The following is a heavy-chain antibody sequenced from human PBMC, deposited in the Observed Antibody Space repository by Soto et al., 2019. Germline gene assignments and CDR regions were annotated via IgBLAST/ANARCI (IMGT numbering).Heavy chain of an antibody. V-gene: IGHV3-53*01. D-gene: IGHD3-10*01. Sequence: GGSLRLSCAASGFTVSSTYMNWVRQAPGKGLEWVSVTYSGGRTYYADSVKGRFTISRDNSKSTVYLQMNSLRDEDTAVYYCARGGDNYYYAMDVWGQGTTVTVSS. CDR2: TYSGGRT. CDR1: GFTVSSTY. J-gene: IGHJ6*02. CDR3: ARGGDNYYYAMDV.